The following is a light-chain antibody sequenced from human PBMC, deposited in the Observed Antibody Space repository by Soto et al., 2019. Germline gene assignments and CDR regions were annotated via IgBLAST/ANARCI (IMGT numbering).Light chain of an antibody. CDR1: RSNIGNNY. Sequence: QSVLTQPPSVSAAPGQKVTITCPGARSNIGNNYVSWYQQLPGTAPKLLIYDSNKRPSGIPDRFSGSKSGTSATLGITGLQTGDEADYYCGTWDSSLSAVVFGGGTKLTVL. CDR2: DSN. V-gene: IGLV1-51*01. CDR3: GTWDSSLSAVV. J-gene: IGLJ2*01.